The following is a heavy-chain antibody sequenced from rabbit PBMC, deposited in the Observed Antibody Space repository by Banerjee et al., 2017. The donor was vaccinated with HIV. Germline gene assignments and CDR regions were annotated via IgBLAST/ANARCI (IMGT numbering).Heavy chain of an antibody. J-gene: IGHJ4*01. CDR1: GFSFSDNYY. CDR2: IYAGSSDTP. D-gene: IGHD6-1*01. V-gene: IGHV1S45*01. Sequence: QEQLVESGGGLVQPEGSLTVTCTTSGFSFSDNYYMCWVRQAPGKGLEWIACIYAGSSDTPYYASWAKGRFTISKTSSPTVTLQMTSLTAADTATYFCARRDAGGAGYGYATFNLWGPGTLVTVS. CDR3: ARRDAGGAGYGYATFNL.